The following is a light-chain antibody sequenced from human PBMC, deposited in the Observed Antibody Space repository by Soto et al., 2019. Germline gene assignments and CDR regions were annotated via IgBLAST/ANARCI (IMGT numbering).Light chain of an antibody. V-gene: IGKV3-20*01. J-gene: IGKJ5*01. Sequence: EIVLTQSPGSLSLSPGARPTLSCRASQSVGRNYLAWYQQKPGQAPRLXIYGASSRATGIPDRVSGSGSGTDFTLTISRLETEDIAVYFCQQYSISPITFGQGTRLEIK. CDR3: QQYSISPIT. CDR2: GAS. CDR1: QSVGRNY.